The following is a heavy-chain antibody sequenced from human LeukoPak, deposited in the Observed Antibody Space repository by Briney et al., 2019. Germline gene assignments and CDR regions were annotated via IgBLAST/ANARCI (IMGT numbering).Heavy chain of an antibody. V-gene: IGHV4-30-4*08. CDR1: GGSISSGDYY. D-gene: IGHD3-22*01. CDR2: IYYSGST. Sequence: SQTLSLTCTVSGGSISSGDYYWSWIRQPPGKGLEWIGYIYYSGSTYYNPSLKSRVTISVDTSKNQFSLKLSSVTAADTAVYYCARGGTNYYDSSGYYSGCDYWGQGTLVTVSS. J-gene: IGHJ4*02. CDR3: ARGGTNYYDSSGYYSGCDY.